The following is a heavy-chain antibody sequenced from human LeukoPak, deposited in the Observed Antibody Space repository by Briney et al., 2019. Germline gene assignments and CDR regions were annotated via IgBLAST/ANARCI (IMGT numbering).Heavy chain of an antibody. Sequence: SETLSLTCIVSGGSISSSNYYWAWVRQPPGKGLEWIGTVFYNGATQYSPSLRSRVTISIDTSTNQFSLKLTSVTAADTALYYCARELRYYNIDSGAFRGQGTVVTVSS. CDR2: VFYNGAT. CDR1: GGSISSSNYY. J-gene: IGHJ3*01. V-gene: IGHV4-39*07. D-gene: IGHD3-9*01. CDR3: ARELRYYNIDSGAF.